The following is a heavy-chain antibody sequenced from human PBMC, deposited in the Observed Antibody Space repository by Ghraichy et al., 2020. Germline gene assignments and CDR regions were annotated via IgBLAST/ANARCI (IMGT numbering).Heavy chain of an antibody. CDR1: GFTFSSYW. V-gene: IGHV3-7*01. Sequence: GESLNISCTASGFTFSSYWMSWVRQAPGKGLEWVANIKQDGSEKNYVDSVKGRFTISRDNAKNSLYLQMNSLRVEDTAVYYCARGGGWRRSFDYWGQGTLVTVSS. J-gene: IGHJ4*02. D-gene: IGHD2-8*02. CDR2: IKQDGSEK. CDR3: ARGGGWRRSFDY.